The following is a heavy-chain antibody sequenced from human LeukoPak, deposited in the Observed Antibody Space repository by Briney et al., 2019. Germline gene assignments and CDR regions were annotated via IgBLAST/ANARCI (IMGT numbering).Heavy chain of an antibody. D-gene: IGHD3-3*01. Sequence: PSETLSLTCTVSGGSISSYYWSWIRQPPGKGLEWIGYIYYSGSTNYNPSLKSRVTISVDTSKNQFSLKLSSVTAADTAVYYCARDSPPLRFLEYWGQGTLVTVSS. V-gene: IGHV4-59*01. CDR3: ARDSPPLRFLEY. CDR1: GGSISSYY. J-gene: IGHJ4*02. CDR2: IYYSGST.